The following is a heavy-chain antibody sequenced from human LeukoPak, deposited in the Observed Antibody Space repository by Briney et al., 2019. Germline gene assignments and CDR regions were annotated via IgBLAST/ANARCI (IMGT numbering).Heavy chain of an antibody. D-gene: IGHD3-10*01. V-gene: IGHV3-21*01. CDR3: AREDGSGSYYLYYFDC. CDR2: ISSSSSYI. Sequence: GGSLRLSCTASGFTFSGYSMNWVRQAPGKGLEWVSSISSSSSYIYYADSVKGRFTISRDNAKNSLYLQMNSLRAEDTAVYYCAREDGSGSYYLYYFDCWGQGTLVTVSS. CDR1: GFTFSGYS. J-gene: IGHJ4*02.